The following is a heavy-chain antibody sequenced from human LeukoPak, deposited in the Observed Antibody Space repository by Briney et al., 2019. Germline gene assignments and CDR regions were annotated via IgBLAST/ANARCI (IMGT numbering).Heavy chain of an antibody. V-gene: IGHV3-20*01. CDR3: ARDRGDSSGYYYVVGAFDI. CDR1: GFTFDDYG. J-gene: IGHJ3*02. D-gene: IGHD3-22*01. Sequence: PGGSLRLSCAASGFTFDDYGMSWVRQAPGKGLEWVPGINWNGGSTGYADSVKGRFTISRDNAKNSLYLQMNSLRAEDTALYHCARDRGDSSGYYYVVGAFDIWGQGTMVTVSS. CDR2: INWNGGST.